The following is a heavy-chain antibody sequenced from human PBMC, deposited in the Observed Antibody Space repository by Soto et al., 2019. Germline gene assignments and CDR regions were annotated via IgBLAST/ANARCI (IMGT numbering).Heavy chain of an antibody. CDR2: IYHSGST. J-gene: IGHJ4*02. D-gene: IGHD7-27*01. V-gene: IGHV4-59*12. CDR1: GGSITNYY. Sequence: PSETLSLTCTVSGGSITNYYWSWIRQPPGKGLEWIGYIYHSGSTYYNPSLKSRVTISVDRSKNQFSLKLSSVTAADTAVYYCARVPGLWGRGTLVTVSS. CDR3: ARVPGL.